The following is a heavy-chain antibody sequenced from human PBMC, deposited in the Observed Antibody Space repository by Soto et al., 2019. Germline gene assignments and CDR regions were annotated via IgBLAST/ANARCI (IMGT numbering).Heavy chain of an antibody. CDR1: GYTFTSYA. CDR3: AREGVGADDAFDI. Sequence: QVQLVQSGAEVKKPGASVKVSCKASGYTFTSYAMHWVRQAPGQRLEWMGWINAGNGNTKYSQKFQGRVTIARDTSASTGYMELSSLRSEDTAVYYCAREGVGADDAFDIWGQGTMVTVSS. J-gene: IGHJ3*02. V-gene: IGHV1-3*01. D-gene: IGHD1-26*01. CDR2: INAGNGNT.